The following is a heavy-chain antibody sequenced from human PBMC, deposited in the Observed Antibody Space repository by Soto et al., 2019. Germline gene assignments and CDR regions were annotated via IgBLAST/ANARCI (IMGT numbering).Heavy chain of an antibody. CDR1: GDSVSSDTAA. CDR3: ARDRWGFVY. J-gene: IGHJ4*02. Sequence: QVQLQQSGPGLVKTSQTLSLTCSISGDSVSSDTAAWNWIRQSPSRGLEWLGRTYYRSKWYNDYAVTMKSRISSKPDKSKNQFSLQLGSVTPEDTAGYFWARDRWGFVYWGQGTLVTFSS. CDR2: TYYRSKWYN. D-gene: IGHD1-26*01. V-gene: IGHV6-1*01.